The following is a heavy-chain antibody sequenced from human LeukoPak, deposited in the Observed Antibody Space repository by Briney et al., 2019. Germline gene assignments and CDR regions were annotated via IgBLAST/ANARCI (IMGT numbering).Heavy chain of an antibody. V-gene: IGHV3-30*02. D-gene: IGHD2-21*01. CDR1: GFTFSSYG. Sequence: GGSLRLSCAASGFTFSSYGMHWVRQAPGKGLEWVAFIRYDGSNKYYADSVKGRFPISRDNSKNTLYLQMNSLRAEDTAVYYCAKAIPDGYYYYYMDVWGKGTTVTISS. CDR2: IRYDGSNK. CDR3: AKAIPDGYYYYYMDV. J-gene: IGHJ6*03.